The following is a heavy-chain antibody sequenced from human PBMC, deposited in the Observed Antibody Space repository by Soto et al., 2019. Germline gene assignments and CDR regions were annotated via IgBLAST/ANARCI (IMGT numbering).Heavy chain of an antibody. J-gene: IGHJ4*02. CDR3: ARGQPTGYCTNGVCSIQAFDY. Sequence: SVKVSCKASGGTFSSYAISWVRQAPGQGLEWMGGIIPIFGTANYAQKFQGRVTITADESTSTAYMELSSLRSEDTAVYYCARGQPTGYCTNGVCSIQAFDYWGQGTLVTVSS. V-gene: IGHV1-69*13. D-gene: IGHD2-8*01. CDR2: IIPIFGTA. CDR1: GGTFSSYA.